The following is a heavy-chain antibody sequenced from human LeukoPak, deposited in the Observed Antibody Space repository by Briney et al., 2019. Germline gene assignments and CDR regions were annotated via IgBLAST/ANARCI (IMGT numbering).Heavy chain of an antibody. CDR3: ARVGSSGPLVDFQH. D-gene: IGHD3-22*01. Sequence: ASVKVSCKASGYTFTGYYMHWVRQAPGQGLEWMGWINPNSGGTNYAQKFQGRVTMTRDTSISTAYMELSRLRSDDTAVYYCARVGSSGPLVDFQHWGQGTLVTVSS. CDR1: GYTFTGYY. J-gene: IGHJ1*01. CDR2: INPNSGGT. V-gene: IGHV1-2*02.